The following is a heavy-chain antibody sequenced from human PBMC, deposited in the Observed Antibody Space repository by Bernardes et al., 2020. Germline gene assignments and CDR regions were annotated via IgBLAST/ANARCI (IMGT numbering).Heavy chain of an antibody. J-gene: IGHJ4*02. V-gene: IGHV3-48*02. CDR1: GFSFSYYP. D-gene: IGHD6-19*01. Sequence: GGSLRLSCAASGFSFSYYPMNWVRQAPGKGLEWISYITPSSATIYCADSMQGRFTISRDNAKQSLYLQVNTLRDEDTAVYYCVSGDTGGWGLDYWGQGTLGTVSS. CDR2: ITPSSATI. CDR3: VSGDTGGWGLDY.